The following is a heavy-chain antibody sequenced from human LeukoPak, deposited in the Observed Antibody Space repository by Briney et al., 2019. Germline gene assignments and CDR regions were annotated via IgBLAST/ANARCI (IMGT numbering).Heavy chain of an antibody. D-gene: IGHD3-10*01. CDR2: MNPNSGDT. V-gene: IGHV1-8*01. CDR1: GYTFTSYD. CDR3: ARGPRSTMVRGVENWFDP. Sequence: ASVKVSCKASGYTFTSYDINWVRQATGQGLEWMGWMNPNSGDTGYAQKFQGRVTMTRNTSISTAYMELSSLRSEDTAVYYCARGPRSTMVRGVENWFDPWGQGTLVTVSS. J-gene: IGHJ5*02.